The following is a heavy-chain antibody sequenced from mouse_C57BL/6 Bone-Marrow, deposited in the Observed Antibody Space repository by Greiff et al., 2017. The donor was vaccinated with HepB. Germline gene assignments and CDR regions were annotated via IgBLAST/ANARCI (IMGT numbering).Heavy chain of an antibody. Sequence: EVQLQQSGPELVKPGASVKISCKASGYTFTDYYMNWVKQSHGKSLEWIGDINPNNGGTSYNQKFKGKATLTVDKSSSTAYMELRSLTSEDSAVYYCARSIYGSSYYYAMDYWGQGTSVTVSS. CDR2: INPNNGGT. CDR1: GYTFTDYY. D-gene: IGHD1-1*01. CDR3: ARSIYGSSYYYAMDY. V-gene: IGHV1-26*01. J-gene: IGHJ4*01.